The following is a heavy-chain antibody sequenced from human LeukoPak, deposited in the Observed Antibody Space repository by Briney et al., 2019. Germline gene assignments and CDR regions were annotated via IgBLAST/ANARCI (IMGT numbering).Heavy chain of an antibody. CDR3: ARTYKRFNYYYMDV. D-gene: IGHD3-10*01. CDR1: GYSISSGYY. CDR2: IYHSGNT. J-gene: IGHJ6*03. Sequence: SETLSLTCTVSGYSISSGYYWGWIRQPPGKGLEWIGSIYHSGNTYYKSSLKSRVTISVDTSKNQFSLKLSSVTAADTAVYYCARTYKRFNYYYMDVWGKGTTVTISS. V-gene: IGHV4-38-2*02.